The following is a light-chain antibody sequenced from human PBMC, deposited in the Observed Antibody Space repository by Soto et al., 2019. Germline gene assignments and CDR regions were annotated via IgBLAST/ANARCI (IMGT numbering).Light chain of an antibody. CDR1: SSDVGGHEY. CDR3: CSYAGSYTDV. V-gene: IGLV2-11*01. J-gene: IGLJ1*01. CDR2: SVS. Sequence: QSALTQPPSVSGSPGQSVTISCTGTSSDVGGHEYVSWYQQQPGKAPKLMISSVSRRPSGVPDRFSGSKSGNTASLTISGLQIEDEADYYCCSYAGSYTDVFGTGTKLTVL.